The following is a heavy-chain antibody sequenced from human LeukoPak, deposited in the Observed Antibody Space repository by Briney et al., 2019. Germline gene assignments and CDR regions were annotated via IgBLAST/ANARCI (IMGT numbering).Heavy chain of an antibody. CDR1: GDSVSSNSAA. CDR2: TYYRSKWYN. Sequence: SQTLSLTCAVSGDSVSSNSAAWNWIRQSPSRGLEWLGRTYYRSKWYNDYAVFVKSRITINPDTSKNQFSLQLSSVTAADTAVYYCARDQNSGSGFDYWGQGTLVTVSS. V-gene: IGHV6-1*01. J-gene: IGHJ4*02. D-gene: IGHD3-10*01. CDR3: ARDQNSGSGFDY.